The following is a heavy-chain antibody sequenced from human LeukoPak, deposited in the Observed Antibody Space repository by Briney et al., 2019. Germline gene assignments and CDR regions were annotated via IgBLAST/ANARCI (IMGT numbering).Heavy chain of an antibody. J-gene: IGHJ4*02. V-gene: IGHV3-66*01. CDR3: ARGQIDLLRNYFDS. Sequence: GGSLRLSCAASGFIVSHKYMAWVRQAPGKGLEWLSIIYTGGNTVSAESVKGRFSISRDDSRNTVHLQMNNLRGDDTAVYYCARGQIDLLRNYFDSWGPGTLVAASS. CDR1: GFIVSHKY. CDR2: IYTGGNT. D-gene: IGHD3-22*01.